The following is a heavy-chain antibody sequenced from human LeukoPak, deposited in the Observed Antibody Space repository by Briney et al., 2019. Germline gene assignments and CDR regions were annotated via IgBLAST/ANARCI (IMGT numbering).Heavy chain of an antibody. D-gene: IGHD6-13*01. Sequence: SETLSLTCTVSGGPISSTSYYWGWIRQPPGKGLEWIGSIYYSGSTNYNPSLKSRVTISVDTSKNQFSLKLSSVTAADTAVYYCARGKTTTAAGSAPHNAFDIWGQGTMVTVSS. CDR1: GGPISSTSYY. J-gene: IGHJ3*02. CDR2: IYYSGST. V-gene: IGHV4-39*07. CDR3: ARGKTTTAAGSAPHNAFDI.